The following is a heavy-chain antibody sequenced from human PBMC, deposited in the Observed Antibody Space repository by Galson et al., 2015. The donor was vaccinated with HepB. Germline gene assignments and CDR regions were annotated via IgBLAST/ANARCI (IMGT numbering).Heavy chain of an antibody. CDR1: GFTFSSYW. D-gene: IGHD6-13*01. V-gene: IGHV3-7*04. J-gene: IGHJ4*02. CDR3: ARGVFSSSWYLGY. CDR2: IKKDGSEK. Sequence: SLRLSCAASGFTFSSYWMNWVRQAPGKGLEWVANIKKDGSEKYYVDSVKGRFTISRDNAKNSLYLQMNSLRAEDTAVYYCARGVFSSSWYLGYWGQGTLVTVSS.